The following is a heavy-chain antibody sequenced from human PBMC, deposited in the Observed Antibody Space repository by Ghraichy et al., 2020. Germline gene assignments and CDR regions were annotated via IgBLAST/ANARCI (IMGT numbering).Heavy chain of an antibody. Sequence: GGSLRLSCAASGFTFSRYTMSWVRQAPGKGLEWVSTVSSNSAYIYYADSVKGRFTISRDNAKNSVYLQMSSLRADDTAVYYCARVAGMGSSATGWFEPWGKGTLVNVSS. V-gene: IGHV3-21*01. D-gene: IGHD6-25*01. CDR2: VSSNSAYI. CDR1: GFTFSRYT. CDR3: ARVAGMGSSATGWFEP. J-gene: IGHJ5*02.